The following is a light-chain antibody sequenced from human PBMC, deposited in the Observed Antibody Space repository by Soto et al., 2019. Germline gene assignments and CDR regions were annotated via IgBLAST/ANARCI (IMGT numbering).Light chain of an antibody. CDR3: QQYNNWVT. J-gene: IGKJ4*01. CDR1: QSVGSN. CDR2: AAS. V-gene: IGKV3D-15*01. Sequence: EIVLTQSPDTLSVSPGERATLSCRASQSVGSNLAWYQQKPGQAPRLLIFAASTRATGIPARFSGSGSGTEFTLTISSLQSEDFVVYYSQQYNNWVTFGGGTKVDLK.